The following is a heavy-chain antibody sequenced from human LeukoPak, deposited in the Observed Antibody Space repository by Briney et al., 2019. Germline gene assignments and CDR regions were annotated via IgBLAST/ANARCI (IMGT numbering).Heavy chain of an antibody. J-gene: IGHJ3*02. V-gene: IGHV1-18*01. D-gene: IGHD3-3*01. CDR2: ISAYSGNT. CDR1: GYISTSYA. CDR3: ARNYDFWSGLYAFDI. Sequence: SVSVSCTPSGYISTSYAISWVRQAPGQGLEWMGWISAYSGNTDSAQKLQGRLTMTTDTTTSTAYMELRSLRSDDTAVYYCARNYDFWSGLYAFDIWGQGTMVTVSS.